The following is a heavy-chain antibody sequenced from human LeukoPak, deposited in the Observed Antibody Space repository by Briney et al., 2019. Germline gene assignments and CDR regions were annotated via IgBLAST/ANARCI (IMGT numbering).Heavy chain of an antibody. CDR1: GFTFSDYY. D-gene: IGHD3-22*01. V-gene: IGHV3-11*05. J-gene: IGHJ4*02. Sequence: GGSLRLSCAASGFTFSDYYMSWVRQAPGKGLEWVSYISSSGGYTNYADSVKGRFTMSRDNAKNLMYLQMNSLRAEDTAVYYCARDDSSSGYCFWGQGTLVTVSS. CDR2: ISSSGGYT. CDR3: ARDDSSSGYCF.